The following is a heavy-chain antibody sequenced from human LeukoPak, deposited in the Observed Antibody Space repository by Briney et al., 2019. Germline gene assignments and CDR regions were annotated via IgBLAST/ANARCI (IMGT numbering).Heavy chain of an antibody. CDR2: INQDGSEN. D-gene: IGHD3-3*02. J-gene: IGHJ4*02. V-gene: IGHV3-7*01. Sequence: PGRSLRLSCAASGFTFSSYGMHWVRQAPGKGLEWVAIINQDGSENYYVDSVKGRFTISRDNAKNSLYLQMNSLRAEDTAVYYCARDISSGRWGQGTLVTVSS. CDR1: GFTFSSYG. CDR3: ARDISSGR.